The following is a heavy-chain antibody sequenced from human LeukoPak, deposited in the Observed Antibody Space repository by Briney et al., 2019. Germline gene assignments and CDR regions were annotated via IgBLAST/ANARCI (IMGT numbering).Heavy chain of an antibody. J-gene: IGHJ4*02. CDR2: IYYRGST. Sequence: SETLFLTCTVSGGSISGYYWSWIRQPPGKGLEWIGYIYYRGSTNYNPSLKSRVTISVDTSKNQFSLKLSSVTAADTAVYYCARHYSDSSAYFKYWGQGTLVTVSS. V-gene: IGHV4-59*01. D-gene: IGHD3-22*01. CDR3: ARHYSDSSAYFKY. CDR1: GGSISGYY.